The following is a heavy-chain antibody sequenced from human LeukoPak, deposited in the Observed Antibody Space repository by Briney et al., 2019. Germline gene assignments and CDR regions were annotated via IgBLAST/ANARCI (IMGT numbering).Heavy chain of an antibody. V-gene: IGHV3-7*03. D-gene: IGHD3-22*01. CDR1: GFTVSSNY. CDR2: IKHDGSEK. J-gene: IGHJ4*02. Sequence: GGSLRLSCAASGFTVSSNYMNWVRQAPGKGLEWVANIKHDGSEKNYVDSVKGRFTISRDNAKNSLYLQMNSLRAEDTAVYYCATPLDYYDRSDSHQGGDWGQGTLVTVSS. CDR3: ATPLDYYDRSDSHQGGD.